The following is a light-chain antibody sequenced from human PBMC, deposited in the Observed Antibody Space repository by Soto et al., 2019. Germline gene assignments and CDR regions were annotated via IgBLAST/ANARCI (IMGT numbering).Light chain of an antibody. J-gene: IGLJ1*01. CDR3: SSYSTSTPLGV. V-gene: IGLV2-14*03. CDR1: SSDIGAFKY. CDR2: DVS. Sequence: QSVLTQPASVSGSPGQSITISCTGTSSDIGAFKYVSWYQQHPGKAPKLMIYDVSNRPSGVSNRFSGSKSGNTASLTISGLQTEDEAGYYCSSYSTSTPLGVFGTGTKVTVL.